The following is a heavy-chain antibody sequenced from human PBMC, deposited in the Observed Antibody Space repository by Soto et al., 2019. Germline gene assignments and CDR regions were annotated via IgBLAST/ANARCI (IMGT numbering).Heavy chain of an antibody. D-gene: IGHD3-3*01. CDR1: GYTFTSYA. CDR2: INAGNGNT. J-gene: IGHJ6*02. Sequence: ASVKVSCKASGYTFTSYAMNWVRQAPGQRLEWMGWINAGNGNTKDSQRFQGRVTTTRDTSASTAYMELSSLRSEDTAVYYCARDQPPVYYDFRSGHTVYYYYYGMDVWGQGTTVTVS. V-gene: IGHV1-3*01. CDR3: ARDQPPVYYDFRSGHTVYYYYYGMDV.